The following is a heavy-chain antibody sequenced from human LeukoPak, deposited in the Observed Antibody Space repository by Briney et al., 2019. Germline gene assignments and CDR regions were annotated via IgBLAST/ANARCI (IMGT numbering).Heavy chain of an antibody. V-gene: IGHV4-31*03. CDR3: ARDGKWEGAWFDP. Sequence: PSQTLSPTCTVSGGSISSGGYYWSWIRQHPGKGLEWIGYIYYSGSTYYNPSLKSRVTISVDTSKNQFSLKLSSVTAADTAVYYCARDGKWEGAWFDPWGQGTLVTVSS. J-gene: IGHJ5*02. CDR1: GGSISSGGYY. D-gene: IGHD1-26*01. CDR2: IYYSGST.